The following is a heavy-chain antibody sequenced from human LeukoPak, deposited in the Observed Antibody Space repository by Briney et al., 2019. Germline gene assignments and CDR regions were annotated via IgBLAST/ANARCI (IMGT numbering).Heavy chain of an antibody. CDR1: GFTFSSYG. Sequence: PGGSLRLSCAASGFTFSSYGMHWVRQAPGKGLEWVAVASSDGGTLYYADFVKGRFTISRDNSRNTLYLQMNSLRAEDTAVYYCAKVLRYYDSSGYPDYWGQGTLVTVSS. CDR2: ASSDGGTL. D-gene: IGHD3-22*01. V-gene: IGHV3-30*18. J-gene: IGHJ4*02. CDR3: AKVLRYYDSSGYPDY.